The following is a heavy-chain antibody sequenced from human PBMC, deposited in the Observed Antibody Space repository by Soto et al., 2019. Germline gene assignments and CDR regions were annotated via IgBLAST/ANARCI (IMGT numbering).Heavy chain of an antibody. CDR1: GFTFRDHY. V-gene: IGHV3-72*01. CDR2: IKSKSYSFTT. D-gene: IGHD3-3*01. J-gene: IGHJ4*02. Sequence: EVQLVESGGGWVQPGGSLGLSCAAFGFTFRDHYMDWVRQAPGKGLGWVGGIKSKSYSFTTEYAPSVKGRFTISIDDSKNSLYLQMNSLQTDDTAVYYCSTLPRSGFYLDYWGQGTLVPVSS. CDR3: STLPRSGFYLDY.